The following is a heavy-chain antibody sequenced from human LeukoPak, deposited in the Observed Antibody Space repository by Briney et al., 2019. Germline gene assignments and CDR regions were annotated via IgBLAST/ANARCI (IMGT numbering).Heavy chain of an antibody. CDR3: ATYYYDSSGYLY. CDR2: ISGSGGST. D-gene: IGHD3-22*01. V-gene: IGHV3-23*01. CDR1: GFTFSSYA. Sequence: GGSLRLSCAASGFTFSSYAMSWVRQAPGKGLEWVSAISGSGGSTYYADSVEGRFTISRDNSKNTLYLQMNSLRAEDTAVYYCATYYYDSSGYLYWGQGTLVTVSS. J-gene: IGHJ4*02.